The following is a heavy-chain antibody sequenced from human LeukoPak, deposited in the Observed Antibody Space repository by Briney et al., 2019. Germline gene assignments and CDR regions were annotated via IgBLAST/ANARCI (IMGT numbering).Heavy chain of an antibody. D-gene: IGHD1-26*01. CDR2: ITPIFGTA. Sequence: ASVRVSCKASGGTFSSYAISWVRQAPGQGLEWMGRITPIFGTANYAQKFQGRVTMTRDTSTSTVYMELSSLRSEDTAVYYCARGNSGGSYQGTDYWGQGTLVTVSS. V-gene: IGHV1-69*05. CDR3: ARGNSGGSYQGTDY. J-gene: IGHJ4*02. CDR1: GGTFSSYA.